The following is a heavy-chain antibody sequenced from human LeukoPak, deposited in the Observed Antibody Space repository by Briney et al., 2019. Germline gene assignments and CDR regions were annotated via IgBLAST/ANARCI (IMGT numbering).Heavy chain of an antibody. V-gene: IGHV5-51*01. CDR1: GYTFTSYW. Sequence: GESLKISCKGSGYTFTSYWIGWVRQMPGKGLEWMGIIYPGDSDTRYSPSFQGQVTISADKSISTAYLQWSSLKASDTAMYYCAISMSATYYYDSSGYFNGAFDIWGQGTMVTVSS. CDR2: IYPGDSDT. CDR3: AISMSATYYYDSSGYFNGAFDI. J-gene: IGHJ3*02. D-gene: IGHD3-22*01.